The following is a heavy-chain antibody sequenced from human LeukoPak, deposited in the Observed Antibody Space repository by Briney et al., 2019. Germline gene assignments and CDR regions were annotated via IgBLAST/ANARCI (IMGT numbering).Heavy chain of an antibody. J-gene: IGHJ4*02. CDR3: ARGTVAHLYYFDY. V-gene: IGHV3-33*01. Sequence: GGSLRLSCAASGFTFSSYGMHWVRQAPGKGLEWVAVIWYDGSNKYYADSVKGRFTISRDNSKNTLYLQMNSLRAEDTAVYYCARGTVAHLYYFDYWGQGTLVTVSS. CDR2: IWYDGSNK. CDR1: GFTFSSYG. D-gene: IGHD6-19*01.